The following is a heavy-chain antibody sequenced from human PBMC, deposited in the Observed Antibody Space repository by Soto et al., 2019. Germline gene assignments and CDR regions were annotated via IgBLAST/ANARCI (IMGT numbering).Heavy chain of an antibody. Sequence: QVQLVQSGAEVNNPGSSVKVSCKVSGGTFSTYPINWVRQAPGQGLEFMGGIIPKFGTTNYAQKFRGTVTITVDESTSTAYMGLNNLRSEDTAVYYCARAASNSTGWYIWFDPWGQGTLITVYS. CDR1: GGTFSTYP. V-gene: IGHV1-69*01. CDR2: IIPKFGTT. CDR3: ARAASNSTGWYIWFDP. D-gene: IGHD6-19*01. J-gene: IGHJ5*02.